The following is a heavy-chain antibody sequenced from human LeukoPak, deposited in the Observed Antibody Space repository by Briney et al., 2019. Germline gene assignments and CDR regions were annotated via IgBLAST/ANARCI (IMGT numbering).Heavy chain of an antibody. J-gene: IGHJ6*03. D-gene: IGHD1-1*01. V-gene: IGHV4-61*01. CDR3: ARGARERIIKSLNYYYYYYMDV. Sequence: SETLSLTCTVSGGSISSSSYYWSWIRQPPGKGLEWIGYIYYSGSTNYNPSLKSRVTISVDTSKNQFSLKLSSVTAADTAVYYCARGARERIIKSLNYYYYYYMDVWGKGTTVTVSS. CDR1: GGSISSSSYY. CDR2: IYYSGST.